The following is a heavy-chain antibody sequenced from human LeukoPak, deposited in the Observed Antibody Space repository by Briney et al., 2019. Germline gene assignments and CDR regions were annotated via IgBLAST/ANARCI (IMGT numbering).Heavy chain of an antibody. D-gene: IGHD3-22*01. CDR2: ISSSSSYI. J-gene: IGHJ3*02. CDR3: ARGGHYYDSSGYYHGAFDI. CDR1: GFTFGSYA. Sequence: PGGSLRLSCAASGFTFGSYAMNWVRQAPGKGLEWVSSISSSSSYIYYADSVKGRFTISRDNAKNSLYLQMNSLRAEDTAVYYCARGGHYYDSSGYYHGAFDIWGQGTMVTVSS. V-gene: IGHV3-21*01.